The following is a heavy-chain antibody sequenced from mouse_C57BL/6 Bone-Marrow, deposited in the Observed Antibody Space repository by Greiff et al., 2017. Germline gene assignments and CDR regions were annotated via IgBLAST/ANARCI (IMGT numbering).Heavy chain of an antibody. CDR3: SSCDGNYFDF. J-gene: IGHJ2*01. CDR2: IDPEIGDT. Sequence: VQLKQSGAELVRPGASVKLSCTASGFNIKDDYIHWVKQRPEQGLEWIGGIDPEIGDTEYASKFQGKATITSDTSSNTAYLQLSSLTSEDTAVYYCSSCDGNYFDFWGQGTPLTVAS. D-gene: IGHD2-3*01. V-gene: IGHV14-4*01. CDR1: GFNIKDDY.